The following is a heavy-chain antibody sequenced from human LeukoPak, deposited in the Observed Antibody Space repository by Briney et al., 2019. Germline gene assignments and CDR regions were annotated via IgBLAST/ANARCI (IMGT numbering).Heavy chain of an antibody. CDR3: ARGATDTTRWFDP. Sequence: GGSLRLSCAASGFTFSSYSMNWVRQAPGKGLEWVSYITGSISTIYYADSVKGRFTISRDNAKNSLYLQMNGLRADDTATYYCARGATDTTRWFDPWGQGTLVTVSS. J-gene: IGHJ5*02. D-gene: IGHD1-7*01. V-gene: IGHV3-48*04. CDR2: ITGSISTI. CDR1: GFTFSSYS.